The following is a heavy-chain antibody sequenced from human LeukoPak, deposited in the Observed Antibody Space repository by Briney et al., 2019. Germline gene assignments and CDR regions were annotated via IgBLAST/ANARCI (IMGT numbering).Heavy chain of an antibody. D-gene: IGHD2-2*02. CDR2: VIPIFGTA. V-gene: IGHV1-69*13. Sequence: GASVKVSCTASGGTFSSYAISWVRQAPGQGLEWMGGVIPIFGTANSAQKFQGRVTITADESTSTAYMELSSLRSEDTAVYYCASGRGYCSSTSCYNYWGQGTLVTVSS. J-gene: IGHJ4*02. CDR1: GGTFSSYA. CDR3: ASGRGYCSSTSCYNY.